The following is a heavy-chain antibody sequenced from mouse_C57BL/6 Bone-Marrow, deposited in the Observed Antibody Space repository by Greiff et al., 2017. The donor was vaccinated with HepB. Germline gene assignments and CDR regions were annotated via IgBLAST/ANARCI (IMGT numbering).Heavy chain of an antibody. CDR2: SRNKANDYTT. CDR1: GFTFSDFY. D-gene: IGHD1-1*01. Sequence: EVQLVDSGGGLVQSGRSLRLSCATSGFTFSDFYMEWVRQAPGKGLEWIAASRNKANDYTTEYSASVKGRFIVSRDTSQSILYLQMNALRAEDTAIYYCARDSLYYYGSSYGAMDYWGQGTSVTVSS. V-gene: IGHV7-1*01. J-gene: IGHJ4*01. CDR3: ARDSLYYYGSSYGAMDY.